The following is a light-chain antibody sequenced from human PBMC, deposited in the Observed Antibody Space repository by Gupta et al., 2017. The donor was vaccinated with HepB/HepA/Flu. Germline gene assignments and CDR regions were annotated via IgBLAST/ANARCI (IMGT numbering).Light chain of an antibody. J-gene: IGKJ3*01. Sequence: IQMTQSPSSLSASVGDIVSVTCRASQNSHSYLNWYQQKPGKAPKLLIFAASSLQGGVPLRFSGSGSGTDFTLTITGLQAEDFATYYCQQSYSTPFTFGPGTKVDL. CDR2: AAS. CDR3: QQSYSTPFT. CDR1: QNSHSY. V-gene: IGKV1-39*01.